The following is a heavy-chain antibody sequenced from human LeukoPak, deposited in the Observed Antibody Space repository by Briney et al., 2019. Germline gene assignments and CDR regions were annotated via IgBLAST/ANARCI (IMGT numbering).Heavy chain of an antibody. CDR2: IKQDGSER. CDR1: GFTFNTYW. D-gene: IGHD2-15*01. Sequence: GGSLRLSCAASGFTFNTYWMSWVRQAPGKELEWVANIKQDGSERNYVDSVKGRFTISRDNAKNSLYLQMNSLRVEDTAVYYCAKDRLRYCSGGSCPYYFDYWGQGTLVTVSS. CDR3: AKDRLRYCSGGSCPYYFDY. V-gene: IGHV3-7*01. J-gene: IGHJ4*02.